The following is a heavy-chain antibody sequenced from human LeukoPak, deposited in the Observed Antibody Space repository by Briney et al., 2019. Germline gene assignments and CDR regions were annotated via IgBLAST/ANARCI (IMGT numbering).Heavy chain of an antibody. CDR1: GYIFTSYW. J-gene: IGHJ5*02. Sequence: GESLKISCKGSGYIFTSYWIGWVRQMPGKGLEWMGIIYPGDSDTRYSPSFQGQVTISADKSISTAYLQLRSLKALDTAMYYCARGGYSSDWYYYFDPWGQGTLVTVSS. CDR2: IYPGDSDT. V-gene: IGHV5-51*01. CDR3: ARGGYSSDWYYYFDP. D-gene: IGHD2-15*01.